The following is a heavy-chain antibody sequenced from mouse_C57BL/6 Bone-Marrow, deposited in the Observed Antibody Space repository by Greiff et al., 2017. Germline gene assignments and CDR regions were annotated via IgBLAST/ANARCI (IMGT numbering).Heavy chain of an antibody. CDR3: AGDSPVVPPWSFDV. V-gene: IGHV12-3*01. Sequence: VQLVESGPGLVKPSQSLFLTCSITGFPITSGYYWIWIRQSPGKPLEWMGYITHSGETFYNPSLQSPISITRDTSKNQFFLQLSSVTTEDTAMYYCAGDSPVVPPWSFDVWGTGTTVTVSS. J-gene: IGHJ1*03. CDR2: ITHSGET. CDR1: GFPITSGYY. D-gene: IGHD1-1*01.